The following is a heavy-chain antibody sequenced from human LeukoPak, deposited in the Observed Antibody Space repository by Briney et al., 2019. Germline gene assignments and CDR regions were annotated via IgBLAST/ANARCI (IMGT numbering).Heavy chain of an antibody. CDR3: ARNSGDY. CDR2: INHSGST. D-gene: IGHD2-15*01. V-gene: IGHV4-34*01. CDR1: GGSFSGYY. J-gene: IGHJ4*02. Sequence: TSETLSLTCAVYGGSFSGYYWSWIRQPPGKGLEWIGEINHSGSTNYNPSLKSRVTISVDTSKNQFSLKLSSVTAADTAVHYCARNSGDYWGQGTLVTVSS.